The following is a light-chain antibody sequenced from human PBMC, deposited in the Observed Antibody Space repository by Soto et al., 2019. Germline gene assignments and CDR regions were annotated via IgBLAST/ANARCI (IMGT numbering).Light chain of an antibody. CDR1: QSISRW. Sequence: DIQMTQSPSTLSASVGDRVTITRRASQSISRWLAWYQQKPGAAPKLLIYEASTLESGVPSRFSGSRSGTEFTLTVSSLQPDDFATYYCQQYNDSFPYAFGQGTQLEIK. CDR2: EAS. J-gene: IGKJ2*01. V-gene: IGKV1-5*03. CDR3: QQYNDSFPYA.